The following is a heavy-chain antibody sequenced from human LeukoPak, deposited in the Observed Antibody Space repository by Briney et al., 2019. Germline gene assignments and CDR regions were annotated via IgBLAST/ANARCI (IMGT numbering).Heavy chain of an antibody. CDR3: ARVGPSSSSWSFDAFDV. D-gene: IGHD6-13*01. V-gene: IGHV3-21*01. Sequence: PGGSLRLSCAASGFTFSSYSMNWVHQAPGKGLEWVSSISSSSSYIYYADSVKGRFTISRDNAKNSLYLQMNSLRAEDTAVYYCARVGPSSSSWSFDAFDVWGQGTMVTVSS. CDR1: GFTFSSYS. J-gene: IGHJ3*01. CDR2: ISSSSSYI.